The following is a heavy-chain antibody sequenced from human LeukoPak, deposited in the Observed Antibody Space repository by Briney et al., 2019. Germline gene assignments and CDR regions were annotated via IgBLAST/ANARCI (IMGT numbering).Heavy chain of an antibody. CDR3: ARGDREGGYYFDY. CDR1: GFTFSDYY. Sequence: PGGSLRLSCAASGFTFSDYYMSWIRQAPGKGLEWVAVIWYDGSNDNYADSVKGRFTISRDNSKNTLYLQMNSLRAEDTAVYYCARGDREGGYYFDYWGQGTLVTVSS. D-gene: IGHD3-22*01. CDR2: IWYDGSND. J-gene: IGHJ4*02. V-gene: IGHV3-33*08.